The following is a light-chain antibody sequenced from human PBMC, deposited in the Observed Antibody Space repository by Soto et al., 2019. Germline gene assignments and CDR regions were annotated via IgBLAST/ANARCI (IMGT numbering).Light chain of an antibody. CDR3: HQYGRSPKT. J-gene: IGKJ2*01. V-gene: IGKV3-20*01. Sequence: EVVLTQSPGTLSLSPGETATLSCRASQSVSSSYLGWYQQKPGQAPRLLIFAASSRATGIPARFSGSGSGTDFTLTIGRLEPEDVAVYYCHQYGRSPKTFGRGTQLESK. CDR2: AAS. CDR1: QSVSSSY.